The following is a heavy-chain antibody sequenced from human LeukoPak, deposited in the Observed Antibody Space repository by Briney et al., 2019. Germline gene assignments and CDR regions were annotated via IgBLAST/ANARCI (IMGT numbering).Heavy chain of an antibody. Sequence: GGSLRLSCAASGFTFSSYSINWVRQAPGKGLEWVSYNSISSSTIYYADSVKGRFTISRDNAKNSLYLQMNRLSAEDTALYYCAKDPNEYGRSWYGYFDYWGQGTLVTLSS. CDR1: GFTFSSYS. CDR2: NSISSSTI. V-gene: IGHV3-48*01. CDR3: AKDPNEYGRSWYGYFDY. J-gene: IGHJ4*02. D-gene: IGHD6-13*01.